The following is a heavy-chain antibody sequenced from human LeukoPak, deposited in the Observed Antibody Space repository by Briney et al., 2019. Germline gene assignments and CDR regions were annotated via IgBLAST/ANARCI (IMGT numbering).Heavy chain of an antibody. CDR3: ARDSPLMGYDSSGAVGGYYYYMDV. J-gene: IGHJ6*03. CDR2: ISYDGSNK. Sequence: PGGSLRLSCAASGFTFSSYAMHWVRQAPGKGLEWVAAISYDGSNKYYADSVKGRFTISRDNSKNTLYLQMNSLRAEDTAVYYCARDSPLMGYDSSGAVGGYYYYMDVWGKGTTVTVSS. V-gene: IGHV3-30*04. D-gene: IGHD3-22*01. CDR1: GFTFSSYA.